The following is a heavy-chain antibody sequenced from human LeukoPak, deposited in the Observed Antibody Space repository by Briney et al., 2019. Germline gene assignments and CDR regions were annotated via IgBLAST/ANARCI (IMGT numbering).Heavy chain of an antibody. J-gene: IGHJ1*01. CDR2: ISGSSGNT. CDR1: GFTLSTYA. V-gene: IGHV3-23*01. D-gene: IGHD3-22*01. CDR3: AIGTRSTMIVVVTRPKYFQH. Sequence: GSLRLSCAASGFTLSTYALSWVRQAPGKGLEWVSAISGSSGNTYYADSVKGRFTISRDNSKNTLYLQMNSLRAEDTALYYCAIGTRSTMIVVVTRPKYFQHWGLGTLVTVSS.